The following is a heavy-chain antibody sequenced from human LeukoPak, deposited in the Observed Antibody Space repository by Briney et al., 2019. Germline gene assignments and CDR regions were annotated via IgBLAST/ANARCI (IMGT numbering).Heavy chain of an antibody. CDR2: INHSGST. Sequence: PSETLSLTCAVYGVSFSGYYWSWIRQPPGKGLEWIGEINHSGSTNYNPSLKSRVTISVDTSKNQFSLKLSSVTAADTAVYYCARGQRYVSNWFDPWGQGTLVTVSS. CDR1: GVSFSGYY. CDR3: ARGQRYVSNWFDP. J-gene: IGHJ5*02. D-gene: IGHD1-14*01. V-gene: IGHV4-34*01.